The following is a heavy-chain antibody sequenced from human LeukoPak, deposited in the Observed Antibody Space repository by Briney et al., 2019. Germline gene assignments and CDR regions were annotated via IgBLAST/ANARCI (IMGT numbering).Heavy chain of an antibody. J-gene: IGHJ6*02. Sequence: PGGSLRLSCAASGFTFSSFAMIWVRQAPGKGLEWVSGISGSGGDTYYADSVKGRFTVPRDNSKSTLYLQMTSLRAEDTAVYFCAKVRFDSSGYYYTYYYYGMDVWGQGTTVTVSS. CDR3: AKVRFDSSGYYYTYYYYGMDV. V-gene: IGHV3-23*01. CDR2: ISGSGGDT. D-gene: IGHD3-22*01. CDR1: GFTFSSFA.